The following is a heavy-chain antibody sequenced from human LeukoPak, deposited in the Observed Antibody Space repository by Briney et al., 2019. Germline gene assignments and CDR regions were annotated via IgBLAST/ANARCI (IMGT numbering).Heavy chain of an antibody. D-gene: IGHD3-22*01. J-gene: IGHJ4*02. CDR1: GFTLSSYS. V-gene: IGHV3-21*01. CDR2: ISSSSSNI. Sequence: GGSLRLSCAASGFTLSSYSMNCVPRAPGKGLECVSYISSSSSNIHCADAVKGRFTNSRDNDKNSLYMEENGVRGDGRDVFFCARDRGDNSGYGLCDYWGGGTRV. CDR3: ARDRGDNSGYGLCDY.